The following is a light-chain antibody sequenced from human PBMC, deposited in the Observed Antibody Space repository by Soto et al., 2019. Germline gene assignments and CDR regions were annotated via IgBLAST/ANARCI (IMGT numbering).Light chain of an antibody. CDR2: AAS. V-gene: IGKV1-27*01. CDR1: QAISNS. CDR3: HSYNTARPT. J-gene: IGKJ5*01. Sequence: DIQMTQSPSSLSASMGDRVAITCRASQAISNSLAWYQQKPGKPPHLLIYAASTLQSGVASRFSGSGSGTDFTLTISGLQPEDLATYYCHSYNTARPTFGQGTRLETK.